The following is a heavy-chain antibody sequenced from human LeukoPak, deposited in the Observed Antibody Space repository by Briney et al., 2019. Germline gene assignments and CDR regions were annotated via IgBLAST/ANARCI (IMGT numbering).Heavy chain of an antibody. CDR3: VGGSGWLPDY. CDR2: IKKDGSEK. CDR1: GFTFSSYW. Sequence: GGSLRLSCAAPGFTFSSYWMNWVRQAPGKGLEWVANIKKDGSEKYYVDSAKGRFTISRDNAKNSLYLQMNSLRAEDTAVYYCVGGSGWLPDYWGQGTLVTVSS. D-gene: IGHD6-19*01. V-gene: IGHV3-7*04. J-gene: IGHJ4*02.